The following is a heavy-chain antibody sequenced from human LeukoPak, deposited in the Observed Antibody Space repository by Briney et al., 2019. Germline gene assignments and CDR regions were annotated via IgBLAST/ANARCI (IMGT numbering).Heavy chain of an antibody. Sequence: NPSQTLSLTCTVSGGSISSGNYYWSWIRQPAGKGLEWIGRIYTSGSTNYNPSLKSRVTISVDTSKSQFSLKLSSVTAADTAVYFCTGDPPPAPSDAFNIWGQGTLVTVSS. CDR2: IYTSGST. CDR1: GGSISSGNYY. V-gene: IGHV4-61*02. CDR3: TGDPPPAPSDAFNI. J-gene: IGHJ3*02.